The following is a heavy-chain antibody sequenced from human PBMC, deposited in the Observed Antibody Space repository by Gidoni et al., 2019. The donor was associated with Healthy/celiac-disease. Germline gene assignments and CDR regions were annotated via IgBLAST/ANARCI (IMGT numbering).Heavy chain of an antibody. Sequence: QVTLKESGPVLVKPTETLTLTCTVSGFPLRNARMVVSWIRQPPGKALEWLAHIFSNDEKSYSTSLKSRLTISKDTSKSQVVLTMTNMDPVDTATYYCARILGKIDGSGSYYLLYYYYGMDVWGQGTTVTVSS. V-gene: IGHV2-26*01. J-gene: IGHJ6*02. CDR2: IFSNDEK. CDR3: ARILGKIDGSGSYYLLYYYYGMDV. CDR1: GFPLRNARMV. D-gene: IGHD3-10*01.